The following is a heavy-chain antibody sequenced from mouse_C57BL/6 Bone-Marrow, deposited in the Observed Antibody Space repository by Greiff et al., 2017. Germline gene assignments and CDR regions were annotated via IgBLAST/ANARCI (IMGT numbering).Heavy chain of an antibody. CDR2: SRNKANDYTT. V-gene: IGHV7-1*01. Sequence: EVKLVESGGGLVQSGRSLRLSCATSGFTFSDFYMEWVRQAPGKGLEWIAASRNKANDYTTEYSASVKGRFIVSRDTSQSILYLQMNALRAEDTAIYYCARDGRDGLPFSWYFDVWGTGTTVTVSS. J-gene: IGHJ1*03. CDR3: ARDGRDGLPFSWYFDV. D-gene: IGHD2-2*01. CDR1: GFTFSDFY.